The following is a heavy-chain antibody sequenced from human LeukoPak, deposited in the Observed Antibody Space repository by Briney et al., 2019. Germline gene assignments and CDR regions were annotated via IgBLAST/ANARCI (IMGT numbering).Heavy chain of an antibody. CDR1: GFTCSSYA. CDR3: AKGSGWYV. CDR2: ISGNADST. D-gene: IGHD6-19*01. Sequence: GGSLRLSCAASGFTCSSYAMSWVRQAPGRGLEWVSVISGNADSTYYADSVKGRFTISRDNSKNTLSLQMNSLRAEDTAVYYCAKGSGWYVWGQGTLVTVSS. V-gene: IGHV3-23*01. J-gene: IGHJ4*02.